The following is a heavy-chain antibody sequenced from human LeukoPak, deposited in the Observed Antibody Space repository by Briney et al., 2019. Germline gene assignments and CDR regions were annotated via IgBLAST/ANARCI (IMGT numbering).Heavy chain of an antibody. D-gene: IGHD3-10*01. Sequence: GGSLRLSYAASGFTVSSNYMSWVRQAPGKGLEWVSVIYSGGSTYYADSVKGRFTLSRDKSKNTLWLQMNTLRAEDTPVYYCARGPHDSPLKSYYHYYLDVWGKGTTVTVSS. J-gene: IGHJ6*03. CDR3: ARGPHDSPLKSYYHYYLDV. CDR1: GFTVSSNY. V-gene: IGHV3-53*01. CDR2: IYSGGST.